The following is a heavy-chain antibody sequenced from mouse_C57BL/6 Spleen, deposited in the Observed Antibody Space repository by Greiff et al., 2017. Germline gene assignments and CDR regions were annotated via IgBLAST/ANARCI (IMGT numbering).Heavy chain of an antibody. V-gene: IGHV1-55*01. CDR1: GYTFTSYW. CDR3: ASGNLNFNWGSY. Sequence: QVQLQQPGAELVKPGASVKMSCKASGYTFTSYWITWVKQRPGQGLEWIGDIYPGSGSTNYNEKFKSKATLTVDTSSSTAYMQLSSLTSEDSAVYYCASGNLNFNWGSYWGQGTTLTVSS. CDR2: IYPGSGST. D-gene: IGHD4-1*01. J-gene: IGHJ2*01.